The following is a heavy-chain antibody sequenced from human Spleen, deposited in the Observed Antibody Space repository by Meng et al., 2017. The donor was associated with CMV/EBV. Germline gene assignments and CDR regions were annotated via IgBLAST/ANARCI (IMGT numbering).Heavy chain of an antibody. D-gene: IGHD6-19*01. CDR3: ARHLGQWPDYFDC. CDR2: IYYSGST. J-gene: IGHJ4*02. Sequence: SETLSLTCIVSGDSISSSSFHWAWIRQSPEKGLEWIGNIYYSGSTSYSPSLKSRVTISVDTSKNQFSLTLNFVTAADTAVYYCARHLGQWPDYFDCWGQGTLVTVSS. CDR1: GDSISSSSFH. V-gene: IGHV4-39*01.